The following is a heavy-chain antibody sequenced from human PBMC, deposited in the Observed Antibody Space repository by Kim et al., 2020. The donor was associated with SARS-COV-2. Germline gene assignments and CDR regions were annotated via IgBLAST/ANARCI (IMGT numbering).Heavy chain of an antibody. D-gene: IGHD6-13*01. V-gene: IGHV1-18*01. J-gene: IGHJ4*02. CDR1: GYTFTNFV. Sequence: ASVKVSCKASGYTFTNFVITWVRQAPGQGLEWMGWVTGYNGNTNQAQKFQDRVTMTTDTSTNTAYMELTNLRPDDTAVYYCARRYRSNWYSDYWGQGTLV. CDR2: VTGYNGNT. CDR3: ARRYRSNWYSDY.